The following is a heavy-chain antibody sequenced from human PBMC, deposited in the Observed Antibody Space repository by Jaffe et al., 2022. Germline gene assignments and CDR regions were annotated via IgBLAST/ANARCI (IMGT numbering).Heavy chain of an antibody. CDR2: IYHSGST. D-gene: IGHD2-21*02. J-gene: IGHJ6*03. CDR3: VGDKRYYYYMDV. Sequence: QVQLQESGPGLVKPSETLSLTCAVSGYSISSGYYWGWIRQPPGKGLEWIGSIYHSGSTYYNPSLKSRVTISVDTSKNQFSLKLSSVTAADTAVYYCVGDKRYYYYMDVWGKGTTVTVSS. V-gene: IGHV4-38-2*01. CDR1: GYSISSGYY.